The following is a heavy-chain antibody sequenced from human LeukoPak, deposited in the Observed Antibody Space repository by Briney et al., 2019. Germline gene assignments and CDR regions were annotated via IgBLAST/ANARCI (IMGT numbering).Heavy chain of an antibody. J-gene: IGHJ6*03. Sequence: PGGSLRPSCAASGFNFYMYDMNWVRQAPWKGLEWIAYISRSGSPVHLADSVKGRFTISRDNGDNSLYLQMKSLRADDTGVYYCARGAVTGYYMDVWGKGTTVIISS. CDR3: ARGAVTGYYMDV. CDR2: ISRSGSPV. V-gene: IGHV3-48*03. D-gene: IGHD4-17*01. CDR1: GFNFYMYD.